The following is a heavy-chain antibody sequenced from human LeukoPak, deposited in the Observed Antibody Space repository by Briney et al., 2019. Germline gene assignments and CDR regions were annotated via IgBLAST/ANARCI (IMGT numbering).Heavy chain of an antibody. Sequence: ASVKVSCKASGYTFTGYYMHWVRQAPGQGLEWMGWINPNSGGTNYAQKFQGRVTMTRDTSISTAYMELSRLRPDDTAVYYCARDRSSTSFGPNWFDPWGQGTLVTVSS. CDR3: ARDRSSTSFGPNWFDP. D-gene: IGHD2-2*01. J-gene: IGHJ5*02. CDR2: INPNSGGT. V-gene: IGHV1-2*02. CDR1: GYTFTGYY.